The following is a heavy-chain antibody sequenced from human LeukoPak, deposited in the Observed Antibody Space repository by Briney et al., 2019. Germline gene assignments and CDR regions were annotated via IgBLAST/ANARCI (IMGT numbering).Heavy chain of an antibody. CDR2: IYYSGST. J-gene: IGHJ5*02. CDR3: ARETAFWAAAGTPSWFDP. Sequence: SETLSLTRTVSGGSISSGDYYWSWIRQPPGKGLEWIGYIYYSGSTYYNPSLKSRVTISVDTSKNQFSLKLSSVTAADTAVYYCARETAFWAAAGTPSWFDPWGQGTLVTVSS. CDR1: GGSISSGDYY. D-gene: IGHD6-13*01. V-gene: IGHV4-30-4*08.